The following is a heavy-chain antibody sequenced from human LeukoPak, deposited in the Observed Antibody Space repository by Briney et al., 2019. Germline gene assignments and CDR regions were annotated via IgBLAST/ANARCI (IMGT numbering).Heavy chain of an antibody. CDR3: ARSDGATLVRSVDY. J-gene: IGHJ4*02. Sequence: ASVNVSCQASGYTLPSYGISWLRQAPGQGLEWMGLISAYNGKTNYPQKLQGRVTMTTDTSTSTAYMELRSLRSGDTAVYYCARSDGATLVRSVDYWGQGTLVTVSS. V-gene: IGHV1-18*01. CDR1: GYTLPSYG. D-gene: IGHD1-26*01. CDR2: ISAYNGKT.